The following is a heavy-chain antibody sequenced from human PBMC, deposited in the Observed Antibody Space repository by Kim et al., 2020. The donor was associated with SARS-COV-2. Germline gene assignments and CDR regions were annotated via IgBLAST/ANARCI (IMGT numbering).Heavy chain of an antibody. J-gene: IGHJ4*02. V-gene: IGHV4-34*01. Sequence: NYNPSLKSRVTISVDTSKNQFSLKLSSVTAADTAVDYCARLPRRIYYFDYWGQGTLVTVSS. D-gene: IGHD3-10*01. CDR3: ARLPRRIYYFDY.